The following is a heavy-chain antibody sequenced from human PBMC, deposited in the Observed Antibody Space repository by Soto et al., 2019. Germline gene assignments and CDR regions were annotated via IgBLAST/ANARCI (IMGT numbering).Heavy chain of an antibody. J-gene: IGHJ4*02. CDR1: GGSFSGYY. V-gene: IGHV4-34*01. CDR3: ARGRVIAARPADY. CDR2: INHSGST. D-gene: IGHD6-6*01. Sequence: QVQLQQWGAGLLKPSETLSLTCAVYGGSFSGYYWSWIRQPPGKGLEWIGEINHSGSTNYNPSLKSRVTISVDTSKNQFSLKLSSATAADTAVYYCARGRVIAARPADYWGQGTLVTVSS.